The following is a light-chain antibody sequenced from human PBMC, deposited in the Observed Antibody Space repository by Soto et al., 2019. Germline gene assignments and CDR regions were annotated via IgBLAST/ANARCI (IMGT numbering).Light chain of an antibody. Sequence: EIVLTQSPGTLSLSPGERATLSCRASQSFNSIYLAWYQQKPGQGPRLLIYGASSRATGIPDRFSGSGSGTDFTLTISRLEPEDFAVYYCHQYDSWTFGQGTKV. CDR1: QSFNSIY. CDR2: GAS. V-gene: IGKV3-20*01. J-gene: IGKJ1*01. CDR3: HQYDSWT.